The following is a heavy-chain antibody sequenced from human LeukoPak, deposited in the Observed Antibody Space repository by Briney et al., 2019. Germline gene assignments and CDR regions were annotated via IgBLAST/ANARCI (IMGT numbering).Heavy chain of an antibody. J-gene: IGHJ4*02. CDR3: AKAHYDSSGYGPFGY. V-gene: IGHV3-9*01. D-gene: IGHD3-22*01. CDR1: GFTFDDYA. CDR2: ISWNSGSI. Sequence: GGSLRLSCAASGFTFDDYAMHWVRQAPGKGLEWVSGISWNSGSIGYADSVKGRFTISRDNAKNSLYLQMNSLRAEDTALYYCAKAHYDSSGYGPFGYWGRGTLVTVSS.